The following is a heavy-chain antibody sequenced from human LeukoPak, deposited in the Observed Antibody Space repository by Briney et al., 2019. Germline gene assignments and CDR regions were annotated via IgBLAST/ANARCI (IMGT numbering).Heavy chain of an antibody. D-gene: IGHD3-10*02. V-gene: IGHV3-30*04. CDR2: ISFDGSNK. CDR3: AELGITMIGGV. Sequence: GGSLRLSCAASGFTFRTYAMHWVRQAPGKGLEWVAVISFDGSNKYYADSVRGRFTISRDNAKNSLYLQMNSLRAEDTAVYYCAELGITMIGGVWGKGTTVTISS. CDR1: GFTFRTYA. J-gene: IGHJ6*04.